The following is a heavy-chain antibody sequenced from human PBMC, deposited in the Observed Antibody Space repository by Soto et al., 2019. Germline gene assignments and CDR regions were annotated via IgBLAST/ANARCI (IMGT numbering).Heavy chain of an antibody. Sequence: EVQLVESGGGLVQPGGSLRLSCAASGFTFSDYWMSWVRQAPGKGLECVASIKYDGSAKYYVDSVKGRFTISRDNAKNSFYLQINSLRVEDTAVYSCARRNLFAYWGQGTLVTVSS. CDR1: GFTFSDYW. V-gene: IGHV3-7*01. J-gene: IGHJ4*02. CDR3: ARRNLFAY. D-gene: IGHD1-1*01. CDR2: IKYDGSAK.